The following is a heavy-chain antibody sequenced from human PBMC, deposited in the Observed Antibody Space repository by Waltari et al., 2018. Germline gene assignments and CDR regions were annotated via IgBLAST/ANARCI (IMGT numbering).Heavy chain of an antibody. CDR1: GYTFTGYY. D-gene: IGHD3-16*01. CDR2: ISPKGGGT. Sequence: QVQLVQSGAEVKKPGASVKVSCKASGYTFTGYYIHWVRQAPGQGLEWMGGISPKGGGTNHAEKFPGRVTMTRDTSRSTAYMELSRLRSDDTAIYYCARDGRRGSYYGGVACDIWGQGTMFSVSS. J-gene: IGHJ3*02. CDR3: ARDGRRGSYYGGVACDI. V-gene: IGHV1-2*02.